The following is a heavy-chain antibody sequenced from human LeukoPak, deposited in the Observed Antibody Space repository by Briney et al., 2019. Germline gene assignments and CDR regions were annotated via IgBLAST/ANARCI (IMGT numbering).Heavy chain of an antibody. Sequence: KPSETLSLTCAVYGGSFSGYYWSWIRQPPGKGLEWIGEINHSGSTNYNPSLKSRVTISVDTSKNQFSLQLNSVTPEDTAVYYCARGRYTMVRGVIGRDTDYYYYSYMDVWGKGTTVTISS. D-gene: IGHD3-10*01. CDR1: GGSFSGYY. V-gene: IGHV4-34*01. CDR3: ARGRYTMVRGVIGRDTDYYYYSYMDV. CDR2: INHSGST. J-gene: IGHJ6*03.